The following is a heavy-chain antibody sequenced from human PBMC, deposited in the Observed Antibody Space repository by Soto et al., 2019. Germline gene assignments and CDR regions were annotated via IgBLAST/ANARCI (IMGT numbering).Heavy chain of an antibody. D-gene: IGHD2-8*01. V-gene: IGHV4-31*03. CDR3: ATSLIQYCTNGACSLAAAFDI. CDR1: GVSISSGGYY. Sequence: SETLSLTCTVSGVSISSGGYYWSWIRQHPGKGLEWIGYIYYSGSTYYNPSLKSRVTISVDTSKNQFSLKLSSVTAADTAVYYCATSLIQYCTNGACSLAAAFDIWGQGTMVTVSS. J-gene: IGHJ3*02. CDR2: IYYSGST.